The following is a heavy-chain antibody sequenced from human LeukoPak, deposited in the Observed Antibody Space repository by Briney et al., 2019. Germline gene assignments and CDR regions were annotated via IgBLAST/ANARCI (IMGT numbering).Heavy chain of an antibody. Sequence: PSETLSLTCTVSGGSISSYYWSWIRQPAGKGLEWIGRIYTSGSTNYNPSLKSRVTMSVDTSKNQFSLKLSSVTAADTGVYCCARGQYQLLSDYYYYYGMDVWGQGTTVTVSS. D-gene: IGHD2-2*01. CDR1: GGSISSYY. CDR2: IYTSGST. CDR3: ARGQYQLLSDYYYYYGMDV. V-gene: IGHV4-4*07. J-gene: IGHJ6*02.